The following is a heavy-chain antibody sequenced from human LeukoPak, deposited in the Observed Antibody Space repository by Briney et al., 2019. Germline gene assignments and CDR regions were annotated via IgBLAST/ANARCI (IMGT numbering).Heavy chain of an antibody. CDR1: GYTFSDYG. V-gene: IGHV1-18*01. Sequence: ASVKVSCKSSGYTFSDYGISWARLAPGQGLEWMGWISTYNGNTNFAQKFQDRVTMTRDTSTSTAYLELRNLRSDDTAVYYCARDGSTRYDILTGYFYYFDYWGQGTLVTVSS. CDR3: ARDGSTRYDILTGYFYYFDY. J-gene: IGHJ4*02. D-gene: IGHD3-9*01. CDR2: ISTYNGNT.